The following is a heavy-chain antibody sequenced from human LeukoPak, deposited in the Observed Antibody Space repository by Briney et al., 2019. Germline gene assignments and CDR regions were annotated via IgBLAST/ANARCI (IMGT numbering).Heavy chain of an antibody. CDR2: ISYDGSNK. J-gene: IGHJ6*04. CDR1: GFTFSSYA. CDR3: ARSLWSEYDILTGYAPSVMDV. Sequence: GGSLRLSCAASGFTFSSYAMHWVRQAPGKGLEWVAVISYDGSNKYYADSVKGRFTISRDNSKNTLYLQMNSLRAEDTAVYYCARSLWSEYDILTGYAPSVMDVWGKGTTVTVSS. D-gene: IGHD3-9*01. V-gene: IGHV3-30*04.